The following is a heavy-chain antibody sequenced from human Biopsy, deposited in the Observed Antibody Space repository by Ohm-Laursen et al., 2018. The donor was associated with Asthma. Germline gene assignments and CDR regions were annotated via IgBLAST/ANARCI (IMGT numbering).Heavy chain of an antibody. CDR1: GFTFSSYA. V-gene: IGHV3-23*01. J-gene: IGHJ4*02. CDR2: ISGSGGST. Sequence: GSLRLSCTASGFTFSSYAMSWVRQAPGKGLEWVSAISGSGGSTYYADSVKGRFTISRDNSKNMLYLQMNSLRAEDTAVYYCAKDRDYDILTGPPGFDYWGQGTLVTVSS. CDR3: AKDRDYDILTGPPGFDY. D-gene: IGHD3-9*01.